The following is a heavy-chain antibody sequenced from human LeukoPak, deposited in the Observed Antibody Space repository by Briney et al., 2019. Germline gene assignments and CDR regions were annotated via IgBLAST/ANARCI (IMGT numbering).Heavy chain of an antibody. Sequence: SETLSLTCTVSGGSISRYYWSWIRQHPGKGLEWIGYISYSGSTTYNSSLKSRVTISLDTSQNQFSLKLTSVTPADTAVYYCAKTAKYYYGSETYYFFEYWGQGTLVTVSS. J-gene: IGHJ4*02. V-gene: IGHV4-59*01. D-gene: IGHD3-10*01. CDR1: GGSISRYY. CDR2: ISYSGST. CDR3: AKTAKYYYGSETYYFFEY.